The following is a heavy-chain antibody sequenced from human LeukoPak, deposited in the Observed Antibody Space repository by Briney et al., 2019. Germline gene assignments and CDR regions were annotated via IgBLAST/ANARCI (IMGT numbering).Heavy chain of an antibody. J-gene: IGHJ6*03. Sequence: SETLSLTCTVSGGSISSSSYYWGWIRQPPGKGLEWIGEINHSGSTNYNPSLKSRVTISVDTSKNQFSLKLSSVTAADTAVYYCARHDHYYYMDVWGKGTTVTISS. CDR3: ARHDHYYYMDV. CDR2: INHSGST. V-gene: IGHV4-39*01. CDR1: GGSISSSSYY.